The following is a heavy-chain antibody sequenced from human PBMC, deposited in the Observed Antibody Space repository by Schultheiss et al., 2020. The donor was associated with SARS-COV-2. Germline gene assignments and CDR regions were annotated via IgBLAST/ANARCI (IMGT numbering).Heavy chain of an antibody. CDR2: INAGNGNT. Sequence: ASVKVSCKASGYTFTSYYMHWVRQAPGQRLEWMGWINAGNGNTKYSQKFQGRVTITRDTSASTAYMELSSLRSEDTAVYYCARGRIVGATTYYYGMDVWGQGTTVTVSS. J-gene: IGHJ6*02. D-gene: IGHD1-26*01. V-gene: IGHV1-3*01. CDR1: GYTFTSYY. CDR3: ARGRIVGATTYYYGMDV.